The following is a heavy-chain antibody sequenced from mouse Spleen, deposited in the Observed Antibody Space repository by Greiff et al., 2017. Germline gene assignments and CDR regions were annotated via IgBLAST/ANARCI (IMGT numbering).Heavy chain of an antibody. Sequence: VQGVESGPGLVQPSQSLSITCTVSGFSLTSYGVHWVRQSPGKGLEWLGVIWRGGSTDYNAAFMSRLSITKDNSKSQVFFKMNSLQADDTAIYYCAKNWGTTVWYFDVWGTGTTVTVSS. CDR2: IWRGGST. CDR3: AKNWGTTVWYFDV. V-gene: IGHV2-5*01. J-gene: IGHJ1*03. D-gene: IGHD1-1*01. CDR1: GFSLTSYG.